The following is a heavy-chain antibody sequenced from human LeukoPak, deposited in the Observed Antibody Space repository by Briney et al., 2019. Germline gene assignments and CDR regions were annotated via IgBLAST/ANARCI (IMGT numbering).Heavy chain of an antibody. V-gene: IGHV1-2*02. CDR1: GYTFTNYF. CDR2: IQPTSGVT. D-gene: IGHD2/OR15-2a*01. CDR3: AREREISTSQAAFNWFHP. Sequence: ASVKVSCKASGYTFTNYFIHWVRQAPGQGLEWMGWIQPTSGVTDYAQTFQGRVTMTTDTSMNVAYMELRRLRSDDTAVYYCAREREISTSQAAFNWFHPWGQGTLVTVPS. J-gene: IGHJ5*02.